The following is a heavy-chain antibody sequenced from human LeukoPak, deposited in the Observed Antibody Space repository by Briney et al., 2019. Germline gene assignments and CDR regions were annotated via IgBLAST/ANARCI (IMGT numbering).Heavy chain of an antibody. V-gene: IGHV3-74*01. J-gene: IGHJ4*02. Sequence: PGGSLRLSCAASGFPFSSYAMYWVRQAPGKGLVWVSRVHGDGNNIGYADSVRGRFTISRDNAKNSLYLQMNSLRAEDTAVYYCARAHRVRGPGDYWGQGTLVTVSS. CDR1: GFPFSSYA. CDR2: VHGDGNNI. CDR3: ARAHRVRGPGDY. D-gene: IGHD3-10*01.